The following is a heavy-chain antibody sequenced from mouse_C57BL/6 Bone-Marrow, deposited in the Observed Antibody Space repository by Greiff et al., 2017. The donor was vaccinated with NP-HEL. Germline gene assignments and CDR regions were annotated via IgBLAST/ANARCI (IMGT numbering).Heavy chain of an antibody. CDR3: ARWGLRRRVDY. Sequence: IQLQQSGAELARPGASVKLSCKASGYTFTSYGISWVKQRTGQGLEWIGEIYPRSGNTYYNEKFKGKATLTADKSSSTAYMELRSLTSEDSAVYFCARWGLRRRVDYWGQGTTLTVSS. J-gene: IGHJ2*01. D-gene: IGHD2-2*01. V-gene: IGHV1-81*01. CDR2: IYPRSGNT. CDR1: GYTFTSYG.